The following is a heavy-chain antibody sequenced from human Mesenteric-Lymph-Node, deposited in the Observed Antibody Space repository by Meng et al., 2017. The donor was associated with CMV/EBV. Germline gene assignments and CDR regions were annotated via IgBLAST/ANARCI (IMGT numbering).Heavy chain of an antibody. V-gene: IGHV1-8*02. J-gene: IGHJ6*02. D-gene: IGHD6-25*01. CDR2: MNPNSGNT. CDR3: ARLRLYYYYYGMDV. Sequence: ASVKVSCKASGYTFTSYGISWVRQAPGQGLEWMGWMNPNSGNTGYAQKFQGRVTMTRNTSISTAYMELSSLRSEDTAVYYCARLRLYYYYYGMDVWGQGTTVTVSS. CDR1: GYTFTSYG.